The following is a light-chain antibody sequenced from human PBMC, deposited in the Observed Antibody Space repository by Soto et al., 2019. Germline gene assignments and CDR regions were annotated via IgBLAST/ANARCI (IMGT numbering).Light chain of an antibody. Sequence: DIQMTQSPSTLSASVGDRGTITCRARQSISNYLNWYQQKPGRTPKLLIYGASTLSSGVPSRFSGSGFGTDFTLTISSLELEDFATYYCQQSDSTPTSGQGTRLEIK. V-gene: IGKV1-39*01. CDR2: GAS. CDR3: QQSDSTPT. J-gene: IGKJ5*01. CDR1: QSISNY.